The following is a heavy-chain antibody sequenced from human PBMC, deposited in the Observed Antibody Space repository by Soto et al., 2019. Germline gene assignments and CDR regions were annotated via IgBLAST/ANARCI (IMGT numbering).Heavy chain of an antibody. CDR1: GFTFSNYA. CDR2: ISGSGGST. J-gene: IGHJ4*02. V-gene: IGHV3-23*01. D-gene: IGHD2-15*01. Sequence: GSLRLSCVASGFTFSNYAMSWVRRAPGKGLEWVSGISGSGGSTYYADSVKGRFTISRDNSKNMLYLQMDNLRAEDTAVYYCAKAQGGSYFDYWGQGTLVTVSS. CDR3: AKAQGGSYFDY.